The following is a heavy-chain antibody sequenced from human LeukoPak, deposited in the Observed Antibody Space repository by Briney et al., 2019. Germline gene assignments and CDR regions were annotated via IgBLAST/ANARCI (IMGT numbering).Heavy chain of an antibody. V-gene: IGHV3-48*01. CDR2: ISSSSSTI. CDR1: GFTFSSYS. J-gene: IGHJ5*02. CDR3: ARDQGDYILDP. D-gene: IGHD4-17*01. Sequence: PGGSLRLSCAASGFTFSSYSMNWVRQAPGKGLEWVSYISSSSSTIYYADSVKGRFTISRDNSKNTLYLQMNSLRAEDTAVYYCARDQGDYILDPWGQGTLVTVSS.